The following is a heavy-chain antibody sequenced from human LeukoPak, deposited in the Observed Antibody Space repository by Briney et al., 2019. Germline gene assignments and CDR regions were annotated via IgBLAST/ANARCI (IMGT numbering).Heavy chain of an antibody. D-gene: IGHD3-10*01. J-gene: IGHJ3*02. Sequence: PGGSLRLSCAASGFTFDDYAMHWVRQAPGKGLEWVSGISWNSGSIGYADSVKGRSTISRDNAKNSLYLQMNSLRAEDTALYYCAKGFTSSTRGDAFDIWGQGTMVTVSS. V-gene: IGHV3-9*01. CDR3: AKGFTSSTRGDAFDI. CDR2: ISWNSGSI. CDR1: GFTFDDYA.